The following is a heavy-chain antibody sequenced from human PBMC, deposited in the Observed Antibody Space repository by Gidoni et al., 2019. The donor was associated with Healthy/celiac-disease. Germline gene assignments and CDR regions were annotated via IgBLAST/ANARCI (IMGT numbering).Heavy chain of an antibody. CDR1: GFTFSSYA. J-gene: IGHJ5*02. CDR3: AKDSGSYYAWFDP. Sequence: EVQLLESGGGLVQPGGSLRLSCEASGFTFSSYAMSWVRQAPGTGLEWFSAISGSGGSTYYADSVKGRFTISRDNSKNTLYLQMNSLRAEDTAVYYCAKDSGSYYAWFDPWGQGTLVTVSS. V-gene: IGHV3-23*01. CDR2: ISGSGGST. D-gene: IGHD1-26*01.